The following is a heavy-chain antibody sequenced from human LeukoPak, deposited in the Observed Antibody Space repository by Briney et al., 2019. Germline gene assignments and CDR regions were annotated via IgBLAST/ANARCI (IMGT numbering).Heavy chain of an antibody. D-gene: IGHD3-10*01. V-gene: IGHV4-61*09. Sequence: SQTLSLTCTVSGGSISSGFYDWYWIRQPAGKGLEWIGHIYTSKSMNYNPSLKSRVTISVDTSKNQFSLKLTSVTAADAAVYYCTKGRGIWGQGTLVTVSS. CDR3: TKGRGI. CDR1: GGSISSGFYD. CDR2: IYTSKSM. J-gene: IGHJ4*02.